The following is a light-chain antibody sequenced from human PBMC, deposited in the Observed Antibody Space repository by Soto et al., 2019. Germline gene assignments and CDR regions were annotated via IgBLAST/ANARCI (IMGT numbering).Light chain of an antibody. CDR1: QSFSTSY. CDR3: QQYGTSPYT. J-gene: IGKJ2*01. CDR2: GSS. V-gene: IGKV3-20*01. Sequence: EIVLTQSPGTLSLSPGERATLSCRASQSFSTSYLGWYQQKPGQAPRLLIHGSSSRATGIPDRFSGSGSGTDFTLTISRLEPEDFAVYYCQQYGTSPYTFGQGTKLEIK.